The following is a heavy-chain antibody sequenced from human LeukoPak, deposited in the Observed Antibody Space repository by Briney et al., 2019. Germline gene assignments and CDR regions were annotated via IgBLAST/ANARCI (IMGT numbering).Heavy chain of an antibody. CDR2: ISSSAGTT. CDR1: GFTFSGYE. CDR3: ARDTRNLFDL. J-gene: IGHJ4*02. V-gene: IGHV3-48*03. Sequence: GGSLRLSCAASGFTFSGYEMNWVRQAPGKGLEWISYISSSAGTTYHADSVKGRFTISRDNAKNSLYLQTNSLKSEDTAVYYCARDTRNLFDLWGQGTLVTVSS.